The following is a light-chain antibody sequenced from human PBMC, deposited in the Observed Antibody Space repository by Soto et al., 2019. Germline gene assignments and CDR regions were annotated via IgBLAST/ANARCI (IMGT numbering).Light chain of an antibody. V-gene: IGKV1-5*01. CDR1: QNIDGW. CDR2: DAS. CDR3: QQYNDNSF. Sequence: DIQMTQSPSTLSAYVGDRVTITCRASQNIDGWLAWYQQKPGKAPKLLIYDASSLETGVSSRFRGSGSGAEFTLTISSLQPDDFATYYCQQYNDNSFFGQGTKLEIK. J-gene: IGKJ2*01.